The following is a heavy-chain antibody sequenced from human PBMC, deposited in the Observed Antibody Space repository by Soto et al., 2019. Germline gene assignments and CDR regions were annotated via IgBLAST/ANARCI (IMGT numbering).Heavy chain of an antibody. CDR3: AKDRDYPRDYFHY. D-gene: IGHD3-10*01. J-gene: IGHJ4*02. Sequence: GGSLRLSCAASGFTLGRYGMSWVRQAPGKGLEWVSAVSPNGQGIYYADSVRGRFTISRDFSKNTVFLHMDSLRAEDTAVYHCAKDRDYPRDYFHYWGQGTLVTVS. CDR1: GFTLGRYG. V-gene: IGHV3-23*01. CDR2: VSPNGQGI.